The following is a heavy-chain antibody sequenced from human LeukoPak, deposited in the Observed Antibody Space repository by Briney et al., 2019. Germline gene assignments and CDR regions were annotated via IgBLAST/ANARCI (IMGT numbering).Heavy chain of an antibody. CDR1: GGSISSYY. V-gene: IGHV4-4*07. D-gene: IGHD2-2*01. Sequence: SETLSLTCTVSGGSISSYYWSWIRQPAGKGLEWIGRIYTSGSTNYNPSLKSRVTMSVDTSKNQFSLKLSSVTAADTAVYYCARDWVTSRTYYYMDVWGKGTTVTVSS. CDR2: IYTSGST. CDR3: ARDWVTSRTYYYMDV. J-gene: IGHJ6*03.